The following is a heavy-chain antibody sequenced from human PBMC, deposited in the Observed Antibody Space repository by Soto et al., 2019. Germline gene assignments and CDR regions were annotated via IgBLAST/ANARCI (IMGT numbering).Heavy chain of an antibody. V-gene: IGHV1-2*02. J-gene: IGHJ6*02. CDR1: GYTFTGYY. CDR2: INPNSGGT. D-gene: IGHD3-3*01. CDR3: ASPVFGVVDYYGMDV. Sequence: GASVKVSCKASGYTFTGYYMHWVRQAPGQGLEWMGWINPNSGGTNYAQKFQGRVTMTRDTSISTAYMELSRLRSDDTAVYYCASPVFGVVDYYGMDVWGQGTTVTVSS.